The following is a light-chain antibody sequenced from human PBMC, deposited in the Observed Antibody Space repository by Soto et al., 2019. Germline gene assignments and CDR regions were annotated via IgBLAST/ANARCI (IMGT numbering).Light chain of an antibody. CDR3: QQYGSSPLYT. Sequence: VLTQSPGTLSLSPGERVTLSCRARQSVSSRYLAWYQQKPGQAPRLHIYGTSTRATGIPDGFSGRGSGTDFSVTISRLEPEDFAVYYCQQYGSSPLYTFGQGTKLEIK. J-gene: IGKJ2*01. V-gene: IGKV3-20*01. CDR2: GTS. CDR1: QSVSSRY.